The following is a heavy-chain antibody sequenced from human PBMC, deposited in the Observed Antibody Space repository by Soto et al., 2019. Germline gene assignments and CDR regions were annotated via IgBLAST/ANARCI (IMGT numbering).Heavy chain of an antibody. D-gene: IGHD3-22*01. CDR3: ARTYYYDSSGYYRRANYYFDY. V-gene: IGHV5-51*01. CDR1: GYSFTSYW. J-gene: IGHJ4*02. CDR2: IYPGDSDT. Sequence: GESLKISCKGPGYSFTSYWIGWVRQMPGKGLEWTGIIYPGDSDTRYSPSFQGQVTISADKSISTAYLQWSSLKASDTAMYYCARTYYYDSSGYYRRANYYFDYWGQGTLVTVSS.